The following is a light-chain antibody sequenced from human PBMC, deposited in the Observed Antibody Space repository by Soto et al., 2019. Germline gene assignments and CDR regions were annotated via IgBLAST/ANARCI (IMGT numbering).Light chain of an antibody. Sequence: EIVTTQSPCALSLSPGERATLSCRASQSVSSRLAWYQQKPGQAPRLLISGASSRATGIPDRFSGSGSGTDFTLTISRLEPEDFALYYCQHYVERSPITFGQGAKVDIK. CDR3: QHYVERSPIT. CDR1: QSVSSR. V-gene: IGKV3-20*01. CDR2: GAS. J-gene: IGKJ1*01.